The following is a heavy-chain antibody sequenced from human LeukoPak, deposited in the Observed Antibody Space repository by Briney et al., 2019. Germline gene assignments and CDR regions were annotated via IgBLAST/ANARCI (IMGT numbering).Heavy chain of an antibody. CDR2: ISYDGSDK. Sequence: GGSLRLSCAASGFTFSSYGMHWVRQAPGKGLEWVAVISYDGSDKYYADSVKGRFTISRDNSKNTLYVQVNSLGTEDTAAYYCAKGSYYDSSGSFYFDYWGQGALVTVSS. D-gene: IGHD3-22*01. J-gene: IGHJ4*02. CDR1: GFTFSSYG. CDR3: AKGSYYDSSGSFYFDY. V-gene: IGHV3-30*18.